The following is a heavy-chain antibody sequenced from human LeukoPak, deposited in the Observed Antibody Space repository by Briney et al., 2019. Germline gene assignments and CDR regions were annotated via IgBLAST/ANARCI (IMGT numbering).Heavy chain of an antibody. CDR1: GFTFSSYS. J-gene: IGHJ4*02. CDR2: ISSSSSYI. V-gene: IGHV3-21*01. D-gene: IGHD6-13*01. Sequence: GGSLRLSCAASGFTFSSYSMNWVRQAPGKGLEWVSSISSSSSYIYYADSVKGRFTISRDNAKNSLYLQMNSLRAEDTAVYYCARGSSSQMEIDYWGQGTLVTVSS. CDR3: ARGSSSQMEIDY.